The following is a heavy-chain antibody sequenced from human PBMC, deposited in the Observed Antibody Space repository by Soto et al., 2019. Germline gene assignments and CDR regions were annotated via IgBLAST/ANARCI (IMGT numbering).Heavy chain of an antibody. Sequence: QVVLQESGPGLVKPSQTLSLTCAVSGGSMSRGGQSWSWIRQPPGKGLEWLGFIYYTGSTYYNPSLQRGVTLSVDRSKNQFSLTLTSVTAADTAMYFCARAPPGPSPRWDVWGQGTTVTVSS. V-gene: IGHV4-30-2*01. CDR1: GGSMSRGGQS. CDR2: IYYTGST. D-gene: IGHD3-10*01. CDR3: ARAPPGPSPRWDV. J-gene: IGHJ6*02.